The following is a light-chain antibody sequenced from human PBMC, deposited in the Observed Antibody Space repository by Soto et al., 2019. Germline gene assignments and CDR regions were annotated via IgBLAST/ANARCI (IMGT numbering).Light chain of an antibody. J-gene: IGKJ5*01. CDR2: AAS. CDR3: QQLFDSPIT. CDR1: QDVSDF. Sequence: DIQLTQSPSILSASVGDRVTLTCRASQDVSDFLAWYQVKPGKAPKLLIYAASTLESGVPSRFSATVSGTEFSLTITSLQPEDFATYYCQQLFDSPITFGQGTRLEIK. V-gene: IGKV1-9*01.